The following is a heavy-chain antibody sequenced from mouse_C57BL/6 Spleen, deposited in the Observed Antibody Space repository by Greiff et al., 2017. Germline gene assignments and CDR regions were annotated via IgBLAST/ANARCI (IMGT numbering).Heavy chain of an antibody. Sequence: EVMLVESGGGLVQSGRSLRLSCATSGFTFSDFYMEWVRQAPGKGLEWIAASRNKANDYTTEYSASVKGRFIVSRDTSQSILYLQMNAMRAEDTAIDDCAREGFITTGYFDVWGTGTTVTVSS. CDR2: SRNKANDYTT. CDR3: AREGFITTGYFDV. J-gene: IGHJ1*03. V-gene: IGHV7-1*01. CDR1: GFTFSDFY. D-gene: IGHD1-1*01.